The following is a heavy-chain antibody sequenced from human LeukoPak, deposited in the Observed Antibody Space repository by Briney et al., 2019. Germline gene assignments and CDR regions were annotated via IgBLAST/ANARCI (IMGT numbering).Heavy chain of an antibody. V-gene: IGHV3-33*01. D-gene: IGHD1-7*01. CDR3: ARLSGTVTTYDY. Sequence: PGGSLRLSCAASGFTFSSYGMHWVRQAPGKGLEWVAVIWYDGSNKYYADSVKGRFTISRDNSKNTLYLQMNSLRAEDTAVYYCARLSGTVTTYDYWGQGTLVTVSS. CDR1: GFTFSSYG. CDR2: IWYDGSNK. J-gene: IGHJ4*02.